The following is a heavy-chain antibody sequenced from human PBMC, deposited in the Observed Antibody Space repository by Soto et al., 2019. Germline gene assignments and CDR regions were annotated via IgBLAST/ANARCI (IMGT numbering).Heavy chain of an antibody. J-gene: IGHJ5*02. CDR1: GFSLSTSGVG. CDR3: AHSAGASYCGGDCYLYNWFDP. Sequence: GSGPTLVNPPQTLTLTCTFSGFSLSTSGVGVGWIRQPPGKALEWLALIYWDDDKRYSPSLKSRLTITKDTSKNQVVLTMTNMDPVDTATYYCAHSAGASYCGGDCYLYNWFDPWGQGTLVTVSS. D-gene: IGHD2-21*01. V-gene: IGHV2-5*02. CDR2: IYWDDDK.